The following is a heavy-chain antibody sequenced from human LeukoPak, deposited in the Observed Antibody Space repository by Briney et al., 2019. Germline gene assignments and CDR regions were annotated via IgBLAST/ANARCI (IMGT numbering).Heavy chain of an antibody. J-gene: IGHJ4*02. Sequence: PSETLSLTCTVSGGSISSYYWNWIRQPPGKGLEWIGYIYYSGSTKYNPSLKSRVTISVDTSKNQFSLQLNSVTPEDTAVYYCARGNAGTNDYWGQGTLVTVSS. CDR2: IYYSGST. CDR3: ARGNAGTNDY. CDR1: GGSISSYY. D-gene: IGHD6-13*01. V-gene: IGHV4-59*12.